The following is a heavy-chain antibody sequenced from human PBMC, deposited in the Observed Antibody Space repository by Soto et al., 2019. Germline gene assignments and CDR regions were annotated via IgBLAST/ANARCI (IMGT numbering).Heavy chain of an antibody. J-gene: IGHJ4*02. D-gene: IGHD6-13*01. CDR2: ISYDGSNK. V-gene: IGHV3-30-3*01. CDR3: ARAGRYSSSWYDY. Sequence: GGSLRLSCAASGFTFSSYAMHWVRQAPGKGLEWVAVISYDGSNKYYADSVKGRFTISRDNSKNTLYLQMNSLRAEDTAVYYCARAGRYSSSWYDYWGQGTLVTVST. CDR1: GFTFSSYA.